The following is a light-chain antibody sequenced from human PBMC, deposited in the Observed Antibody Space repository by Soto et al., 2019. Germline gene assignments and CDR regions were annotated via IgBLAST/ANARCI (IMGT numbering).Light chain of an antibody. J-gene: IGKJ1*01. Sequence: AIRMTQSPSSFSASTGDRFSITCRATQDIGTYLAWYQQIPGKAPKLLIYDASTLQTGVPSRFSGSGSGTDFTLTISYLQSEDFGTYYCQQFYNYPRTFGQGTKGDIK. CDR1: QDIGTY. CDR3: QQFYNYPRT. CDR2: DAS. V-gene: IGKV1-8*01.